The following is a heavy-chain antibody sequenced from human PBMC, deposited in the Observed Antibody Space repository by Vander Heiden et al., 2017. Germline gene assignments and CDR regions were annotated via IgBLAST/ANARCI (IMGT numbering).Heavy chain of an antibody. J-gene: IGHJ4*02. V-gene: IGHV3-35*01. CDR1: GFTFSNSD. CDR3: DPKLKSITICGRGGLGGNY. CDR2: VSGNGSRT. D-gene: IGHD3-9*01. Sequence: EVQLVESGGGLVQPGGSLRLSCAASGFTFSNSDMNGAHRARGKGLEGVSGVSGNGSRTNYEAFVKGRVIISRNNSRNTLYLKTKSRRAEETAVYYGDPKLKSITICGRGGLGGNYWGQGTLVTVSS.